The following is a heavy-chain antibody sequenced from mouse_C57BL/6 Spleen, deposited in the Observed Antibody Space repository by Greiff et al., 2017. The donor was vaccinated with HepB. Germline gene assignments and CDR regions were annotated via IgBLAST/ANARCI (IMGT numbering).Heavy chain of an antibody. CDR3: ARESIYDYPWFAY. V-gene: IGHV5-4*01. Sequence: EVQLVESGGGLVKPGGSLKLSCAASGFTYSSYAMSWVRQTPEKRLEWVATISDGGSYTYYPDNVKGRFTISRDNAKNNLYLQMSHLKSEDTAMYYCARESIYDYPWFAYWGQGTLVTVSA. D-gene: IGHD2-4*01. J-gene: IGHJ3*01. CDR2: ISDGGSYT. CDR1: GFTYSSYA.